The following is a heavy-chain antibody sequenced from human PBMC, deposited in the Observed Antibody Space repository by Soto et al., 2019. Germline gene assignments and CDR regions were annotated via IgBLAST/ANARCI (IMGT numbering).Heavy chain of an antibody. D-gene: IGHD6-19*01. CDR2: ISAYNGNT. CDR1: GYTFTSYG. V-gene: IGHV1-18*01. Sequence: GASVKVSCKASGYTFTSYGISWVRQAPGQGLEWMGWISAYNGNTNYAQKLQGRVTMTTDTSTSTAYMELGSLRSDDTAVYYCARVEAGGSGWYRFQFDYWGQGTLVTVSS. J-gene: IGHJ4*02. CDR3: ARVEAGGSGWYRFQFDY.